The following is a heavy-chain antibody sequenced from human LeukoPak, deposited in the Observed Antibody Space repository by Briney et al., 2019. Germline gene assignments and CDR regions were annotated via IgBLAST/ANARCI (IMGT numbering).Heavy chain of an antibody. CDR1: GYSFTSYW. J-gene: IGHJ6*03. V-gene: IGHV5-51*01. CDR2: IYPGDSDT. CDR3: ARQSEDDFWSGYPKDYYYYYMDV. Sequence: GESLKISCKGSGYSFTSYWIGWVRQMPGKGLEWMGIIYPGDSDTRYSPSFQGQVTISADKSISTAYLQWSSLKASDTAMYYCARQSEDDFWSGYPKDYYYYYMDVWGKGTTVTVSS. D-gene: IGHD3-3*01.